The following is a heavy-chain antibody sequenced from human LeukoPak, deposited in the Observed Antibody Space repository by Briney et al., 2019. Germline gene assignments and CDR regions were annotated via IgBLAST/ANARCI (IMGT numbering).Heavy chain of an antibody. Sequence: PVGALRLSCVASGFAFGDYAMGCGRQAPGKGLEWVSAITNSGGSTYYADSVQGRFTISRDNPKNTLYLQMKSLRVEDTAVYYCVKEAVTPHFDYWGQGTLVTVSS. CDR2: ITNSGGST. V-gene: IGHV3-23*01. J-gene: IGHJ4*02. CDR3: VKEAVTPHFDY. CDR1: GFAFGDYA. D-gene: IGHD6-19*01.